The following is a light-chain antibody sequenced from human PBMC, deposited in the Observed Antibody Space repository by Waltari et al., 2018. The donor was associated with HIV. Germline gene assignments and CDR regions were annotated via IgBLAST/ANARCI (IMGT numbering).Light chain of an antibody. Sequence: SSEVTQVPAVSVALGQTVKITCQGDNLRTYYASWYQQRPGQAPVLVSYGKNKRPSEIPARFSSSASRNTASLTSTGAQAEDEADYYCKTRDRSGNLYVFGTGTTVTVL. CDR1: NLRTYY. V-gene: IGLV3-19*01. CDR3: KTRDRSGNLYV. CDR2: GKN. J-gene: IGLJ1*01.